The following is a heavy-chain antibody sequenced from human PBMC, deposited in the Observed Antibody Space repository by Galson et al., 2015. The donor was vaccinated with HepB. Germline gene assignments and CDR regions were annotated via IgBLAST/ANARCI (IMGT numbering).Heavy chain of an antibody. D-gene: IGHD1-1*01. V-gene: IGHV1-3*01. Sequence: SVKVSCKASGYTFTSYAMHWVRQAPGQRLEWMGWINAGNGSTKYSQKFQGRVTITRDSSANTAYMELSSLTSEDTAVYYCARGIWSGTSLAYYMDVWGKGTTVTVSS. CDR1: GYTFTSYA. CDR2: INAGNGST. CDR3: ARGIWSGTSLAYYMDV. J-gene: IGHJ6*03.